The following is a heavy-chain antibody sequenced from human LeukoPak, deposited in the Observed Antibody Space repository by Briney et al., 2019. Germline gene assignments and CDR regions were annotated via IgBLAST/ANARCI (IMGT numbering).Heavy chain of an antibody. CDR1: GGSISSGGYS. J-gene: IGHJ4*02. V-gene: IGHV4-30-2*01. Sequence: SQTLSLTCAVSGGSISSGGYSWSWIRQPPGKGLEWIGYIYHSGSTYYNPFLKSRVTISVDRSKNQFSLKLSSVTAADTAVYYCARVAESWEFDYWGQGTLVTVSS. CDR2: IYHSGST. CDR3: ARVAESWEFDY. D-gene: IGHD1-26*01.